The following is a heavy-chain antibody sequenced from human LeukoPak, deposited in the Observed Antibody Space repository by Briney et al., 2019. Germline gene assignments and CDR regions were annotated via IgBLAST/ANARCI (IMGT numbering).Heavy chain of an antibody. CDR2: INHSGNT. V-gene: IGHV4-34*01. CDR3: ARREPHGDYGGKIRYCYMDV. D-gene: IGHD4-23*01. J-gene: IGHJ6*03. CDR1: GGSFSGYY. Sequence: SETLSLTCAVYGGSFSGYYWSWIRQPPGKGLEWIGEINHSGNTNSNPSLKSRVTMSVDTSKNQFSLKLSSLTAADTAMYYCARREPHGDYGGKIRYCYMDVWGKGTTITISS.